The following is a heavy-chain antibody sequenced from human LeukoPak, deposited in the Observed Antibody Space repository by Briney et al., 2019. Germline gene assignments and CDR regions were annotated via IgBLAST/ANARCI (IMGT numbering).Heavy chain of an antibody. CDR1: GGSISSGSYY. J-gene: IGHJ3*02. V-gene: IGHV4-39*07. CDR2: INHSGST. Sequence: SETLSLTCTVSGGSISSGSYYWSWIRQPPGKGLEWIGEINHSGSTNYNPSLKSRVTISVDTSKNQFSLKLSSVTAADTAVYYCARVLRYFDWLLPYDAFDIWGQGTMVTVSS. CDR3: ARVLRYFDWLLPYDAFDI. D-gene: IGHD3-9*01.